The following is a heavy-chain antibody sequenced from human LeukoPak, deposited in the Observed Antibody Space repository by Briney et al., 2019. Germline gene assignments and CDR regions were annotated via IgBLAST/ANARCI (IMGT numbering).Heavy chain of an antibody. CDR3: ARIGIAAAIWFDP. Sequence: GESLKISCKGSGYSFTNYWIGWVRQLPGKGLEWMGIIYPGDSNTRYSPSFQGQVTISADKSISTAYLQWSSLKASDTAMYYCARIGIAAAIWFDPWGQGTLVTVSS. CDR1: GYSFTNYW. CDR2: IYPGDSNT. D-gene: IGHD6-13*01. J-gene: IGHJ5*02. V-gene: IGHV5-51*01.